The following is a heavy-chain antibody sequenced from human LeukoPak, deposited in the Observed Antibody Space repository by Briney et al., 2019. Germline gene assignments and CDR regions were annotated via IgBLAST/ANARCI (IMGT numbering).Heavy chain of an antibody. CDR3: ARDGPAQMVEFDN. V-gene: IGHV1-2*02. Sequence: ASVKVSCKASGYTFSGSGWYLYWLRRAPGQGLECLGWVYPNNGATSYAQKFQARVPMTRDTSGSTAYMELSRLRPDDTAVYFCARDGPAQMVEFDNWGQGTLVTVSS. J-gene: IGHJ4*02. D-gene: IGHD3-10*01. CDR1: GYTFSGSGWY. CDR2: VYPNNGAT.